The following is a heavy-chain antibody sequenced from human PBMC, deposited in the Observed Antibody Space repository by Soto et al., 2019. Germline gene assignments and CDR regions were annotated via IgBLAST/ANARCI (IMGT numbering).Heavy chain of an antibody. CDR3: ATSYGAGVAP. J-gene: IGHJ5*02. CDR2: IKVDSGYT. D-gene: IGHD4-17*01. CDR1: GYPFIKYG. V-gene: IGHV1-18*04. Sequence: QLQLVQSAAEVKKPGASVRVSCKAYGYPFIKYGISWIRQAPEQGLEWMGWIKVDSGYTNYAQKFQGRVTMTADTSSDTAFMELRSLRLDDTAVYFCATSYGAGVAPWGQGTLVSVSP.